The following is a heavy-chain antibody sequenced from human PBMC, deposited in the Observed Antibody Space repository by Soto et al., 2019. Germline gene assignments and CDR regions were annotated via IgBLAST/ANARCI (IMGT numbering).Heavy chain of an antibody. CDR3: ARPDCSSTSCYVRDGAFDI. CDR2: IWYDGSNK. V-gene: IGHV3-33*01. Sequence: QAGGSLRLSCAASGFTFSSYGMHWVRQAPGKGLEWVAVIWYDGSNKYYADSVKGRFTISRDNSKNTLYLQMNSLRAEDTAVYYCARPDCSSTSCYVRDGAFDIWGQGTMVTVSS. J-gene: IGHJ3*02. CDR1: GFTFSSYG. D-gene: IGHD2-2*01.